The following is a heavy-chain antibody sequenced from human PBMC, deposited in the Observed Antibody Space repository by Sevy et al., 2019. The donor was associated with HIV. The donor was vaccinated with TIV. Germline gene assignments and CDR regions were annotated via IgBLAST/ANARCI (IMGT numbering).Heavy chain of an antibody. V-gene: IGHV3-30*18. CDR1: GFSFSYYG. CDR2: ISNDGINE. J-gene: IGHJ6*02. D-gene: IGHD1-26*01. CDR3: ANAYSGSYSHSYLYALDV. Sequence: GGSLRLSCIGSGFSFSYYGIHWVRQAPGKGLDWVALISNDGINEYYADSVKGRLTMSRDNSKNTVYLEMNSLRNEDTAIYFCANAYSGSYSHSYLYALDVWGQGTTVTVSS.